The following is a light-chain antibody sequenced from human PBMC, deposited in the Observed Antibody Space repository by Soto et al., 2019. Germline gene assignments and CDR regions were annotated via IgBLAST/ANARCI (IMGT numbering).Light chain of an antibody. CDR3: TSWTTSTTMI. V-gene: IGLV2-14*03. Sequence: QSVLTQPASVPGSPGQSITISCTGTSSDIGAYNFVSWYQQHPGKAPKLMLYDVNIRPSGVPNRFSGSKSGNTASLTISGLQAEDEADYYCTSWTTSTTMIFGGGTKVTVL. CDR1: SSDIGAYNF. CDR2: DVN. J-gene: IGLJ2*01.